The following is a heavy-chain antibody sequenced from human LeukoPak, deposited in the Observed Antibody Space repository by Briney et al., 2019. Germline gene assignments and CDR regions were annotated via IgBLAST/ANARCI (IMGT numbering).Heavy chain of an antibody. CDR3: ARDQVAVTYCFDY. Sequence: GASVKVPCKASGDSLTGSYMHWVRQAPGQGLKWMGWIKPNSGGTNYAQKFQGRVSMTRDTSISTAYMELSRLGSDDTAVYYCARDQVAVTYCFDYWGQGTLVTVSS. CDR1: GDSLTGSY. D-gene: IGHD3-22*01. CDR2: IKPNSGGT. V-gene: IGHV1-2*02. J-gene: IGHJ4*02.